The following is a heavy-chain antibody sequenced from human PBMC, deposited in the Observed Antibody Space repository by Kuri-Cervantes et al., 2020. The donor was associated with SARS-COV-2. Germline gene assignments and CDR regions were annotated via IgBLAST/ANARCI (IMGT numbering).Heavy chain of an antibody. D-gene: IGHD1-26*01. CDR3: AKTAGSGSYHYYYYYMDV. V-gene: IGHV3-7*01. CDR1: GFTFSSYE. Sequence: ETLSLTCAASGFTFSSYEMNWVRQAPGKGLEWVANIKQDGSEKYYVDSVKGRFTISRDNSKNTLYLQMNSLRAEDTAVYYCAKTAGSGSYHYYYYYMDVWGKGTTVTVSS. CDR2: IKQDGSEK. J-gene: IGHJ6*03.